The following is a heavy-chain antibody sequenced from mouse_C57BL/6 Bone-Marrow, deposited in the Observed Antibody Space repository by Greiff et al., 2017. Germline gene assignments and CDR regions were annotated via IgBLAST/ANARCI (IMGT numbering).Heavy chain of an antibody. Sequence: QVQLKQSGPELVKPGASVKISCKASGYAFSSSWMNWVKQRPGKGLEWIGRIYPGDGDTNYNGKFKGKATLTADKSSSTAYMQLSSLTSEDSAVYFCARRGDYYGSSADWYFDVWGTGTTVTVSS. D-gene: IGHD1-1*01. V-gene: IGHV1-82*01. J-gene: IGHJ1*03. CDR3: ARRGDYYGSSADWYFDV. CDR2: IYPGDGDT. CDR1: GYAFSSSW.